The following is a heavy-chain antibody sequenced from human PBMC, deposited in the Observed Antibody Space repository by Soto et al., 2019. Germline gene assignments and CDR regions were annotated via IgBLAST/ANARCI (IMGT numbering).Heavy chain of an antibody. V-gene: IGHV3-48*02. D-gene: IGHD3-3*01. CDR3: ARDSRAAYYDFSFGAYGMDV. CDR1: GLTFSSYS. J-gene: IGHJ6*02. Sequence: PGGSLRLSCAASGLTFSSYSMNWVRQAPGKGLEWVSYISSSSSTIYYADSVKGRFTISRDNAKNSLYLQMNSLRDEDTAVYYCARDSRAAYYDFSFGAYGMDVWGQGTTVTVSS. CDR2: ISSSSSTI.